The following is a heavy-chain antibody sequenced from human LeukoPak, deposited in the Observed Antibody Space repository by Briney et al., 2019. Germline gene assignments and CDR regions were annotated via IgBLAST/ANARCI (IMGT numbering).Heavy chain of an antibody. CDR2: IWYDGSNK. CDR1: GFTFSSYS. D-gene: IGHD3-10*01. CDR3: ARGYTYYYGSGIPRDYFDY. Sequence: GGCLRLSCAASGFTFSSYSMHWVRQAPRKGLGWGAVIWYDGSNKYYADSVKGRFTISRDNSKNTLYLQMNSLRAEDTAVYYCARGYTYYYGSGIPRDYFDYWGQGTLVTVSS. J-gene: IGHJ4*02. V-gene: IGHV3-33*01.